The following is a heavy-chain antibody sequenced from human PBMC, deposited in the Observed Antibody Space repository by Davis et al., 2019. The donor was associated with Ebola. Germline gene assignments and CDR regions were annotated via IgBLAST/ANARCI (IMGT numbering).Heavy chain of an antibody. J-gene: IGHJ5*02. CDR3: ARVGYGDSWRWFDP. D-gene: IGHD4-17*01. V-gene: IGHV3-74*01. Sequence: GESLKISCAASGFTFSSYWIHWVRQGPGKGLVWVSRINGDGSRTNYADSVKGRFTISRDNAKKTVYLQMNSLRAEDTAVYFCARVGYGDSWRWFDPWGQGTLVTVSS. CDR2: INGDGSRT. CDR1: GFTFSSYW.